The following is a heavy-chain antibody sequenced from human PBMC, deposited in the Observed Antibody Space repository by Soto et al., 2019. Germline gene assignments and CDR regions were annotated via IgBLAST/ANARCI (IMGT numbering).Heavy chain of an antibody. CDR2: IRSKAYGGTT. J-gene: IGHJ6*02. V-gene: IGHV3-49*04. Sequence: PGGSLRLSCTASGFTFGDYAMSWVRQAPGKGLEWVGFIRSKAYGGTTEYAASVKGRFTISRDDSKSIAYLQMNSLKTEDTAVYYCTRDYLRYFEWFPYGMDVWGQGTTVTVSS. CDR3: TRDYLRYFEWFPYGMDV. D-gene: IGHD3-9*01. CDR1: GFTFGDYA.